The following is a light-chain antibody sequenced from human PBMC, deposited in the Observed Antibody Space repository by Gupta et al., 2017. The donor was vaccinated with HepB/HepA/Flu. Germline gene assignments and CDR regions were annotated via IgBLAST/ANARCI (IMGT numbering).Light chain of an antibody. Sequence: DIVMTQSPLSLLVTPGEPASISCRSTESLLHSNGYTYLDWYLQKPGQSPQLLIYLGSNRASGVPDRFSGSGSGTDFTLKISRVEAEDVGVYYCMQDLQTPCSFGQGTKLEI. CDR1: ESLLHSNGYTY. CDR2: LGS. CDR3: MQDLQTPCS. J-gene: IGKJ2*04. V-gene: IGKV2-28*01.